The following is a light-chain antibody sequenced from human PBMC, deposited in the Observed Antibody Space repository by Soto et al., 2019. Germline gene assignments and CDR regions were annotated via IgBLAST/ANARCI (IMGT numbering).Light chain of an antibody. CDR1: QSLLQTNGYNY. V-gene: IGKV2-28*01. Sequence: DIVMTQSPLSLPVTPGEPASISCRSSQSLLQTNGYNYLDWYLQKPGQSPQLLIYLGSNRASGVTDRFSGSGSGTDFTLKISRVEAEDVGVYYCMQALQTPWAFGQGTKVEIK. CDR2: LGS. J-gene: IGKJ1*01. CDR3: MQALQTPWA.